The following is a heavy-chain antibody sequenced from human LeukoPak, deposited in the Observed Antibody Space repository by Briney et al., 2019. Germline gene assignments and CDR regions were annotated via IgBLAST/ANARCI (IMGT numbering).Heavy chain of an antibody. D-gene: IGHD3-9*01. Sequence: ASVKVSCKASGYTFTGYYMHWVRQAPGQGLEWMGWIDPNCGGTNYAQKFQGRVTMTRDTSISTAYLDLSRLESDDTGVYYSARAYYYILTGLDCFDPWGQGTLVTVSS. V-gene: IGHV1-2*02. CDR1: GYTFTGYY. J-gene: IGHJ5*02. CDR2: IDPNCGGT. CDR3: ARAYYYILTGLDCFDP.